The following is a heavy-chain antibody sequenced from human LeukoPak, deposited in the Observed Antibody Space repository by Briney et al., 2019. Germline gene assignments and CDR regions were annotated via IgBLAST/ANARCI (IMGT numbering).Heavy chain of an antibody. CDR3: ARAPMTTRYYFDY. J-gene: IGHJ4*02. D-gene: IGHD4-11*01. Sequence: GGSLRLSCAASGFTFGSYAMHWVRQAPGKGLEWVAVISYDGSNKYYADSVKGRFTISRDNSKNTLYLQMNSLRAEDTAVYYCARAPMTTRYYFDYWGQGTLVTVSS. CDR1: GFTFGSYA. V-gene: IGHV3-30*04. CDR2: ISYDGSNK.